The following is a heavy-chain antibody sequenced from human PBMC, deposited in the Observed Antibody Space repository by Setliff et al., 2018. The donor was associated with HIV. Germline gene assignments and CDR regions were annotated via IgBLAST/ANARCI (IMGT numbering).Heavy chain of an antibody. CDR1: GYTLSEVS. J-gene: IGHJ1*01. CDR3: ATIRAYYYDSSGQEYFQY. V-gene: IGHV1-24*01. Sequence: ASVKVSCKLSGYTLSEVSIHWVRQAPGKGLEWMGGFDPEDGETVYAQKLQGRVTMTEDTSTDTAYMELSSLRSEDTAMYYCATIRAYYYDSSGQEYFQYWGHGTLVTVSS. D-gene: IGHD3-22*01. CDR2: FDPEDGET.